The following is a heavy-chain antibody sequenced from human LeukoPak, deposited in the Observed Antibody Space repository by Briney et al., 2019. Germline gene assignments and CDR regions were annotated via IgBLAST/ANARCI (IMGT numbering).Heavy chain of an antibody. CDR2: ISSSSSTI. Sequence: GGSLRLSCAASGFTFSSYGMSWVRQAPGKGLEWVSYISSSSSTIYYADSVKGRFTISRDNAKNSLYLQMNSLRAEDTAVYYCARSEGSGYSHHDYWGQGTLVTVSS. CDR3: ARSEGSGYSHHDY. CDR1: GFTFSSYG. J-gene: IGHJ4*02. V-gene: IGHV3-48*01. D-gene: IGHD3-22*01.